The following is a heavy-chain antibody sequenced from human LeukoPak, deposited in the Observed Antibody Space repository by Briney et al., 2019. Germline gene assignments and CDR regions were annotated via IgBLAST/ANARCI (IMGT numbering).Heavy chain of an antibody. Sequence: PGGSLRLSCAASGFTFSSYGIHWVRQAPGKGLEWVAFIGYDGRNKYYADSVKGRFTISRDNSKNTLYLQMNSLRAEDTAAYYCAKDNAYYYADYWGQGTLVTVSS. V-gene: IGHV3-30*02. J-gene: IGHJ4*02. D-gene: IGHD3-10*01. CDR1: GFTFSSYG. CDR2: IGYDGRNK. CDR3: AKDNAYYYADY.